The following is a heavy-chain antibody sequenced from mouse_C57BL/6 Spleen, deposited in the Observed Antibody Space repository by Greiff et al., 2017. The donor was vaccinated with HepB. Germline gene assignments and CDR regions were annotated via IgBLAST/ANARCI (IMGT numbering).Heavy chain of an antibody. V-gene: IGHV1-82*01. CDR1: GYAFSSSW. CDR2: ISPGDGDT. J-gene: IGHJ3*01. D-gene: IGHD2-4*01. Sequence: QVQLQQSGPELVKPGASVKISCKASGYAFSSSWMNWVKQRPGKGLAWIGRISPGDGDTNYNGKFKGKATLTADKSSSTASMQLSSLTSEDSAVYFCADYGGFSYWGQGTLVTVSA. CDR3: ADYGGFSY.